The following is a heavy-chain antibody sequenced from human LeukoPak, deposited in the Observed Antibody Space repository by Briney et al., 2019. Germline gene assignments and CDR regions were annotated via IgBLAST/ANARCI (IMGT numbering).Heavy chain of an antibody. D-gene: IGHD4-23*01. CDR2: IYPGDSDT. CDR1: GYSFTSYS. Sequence: GESLKISCKGSGYSFTSYSIGWLRQMPGKGLEWMGIIYPGDSDTRYSPSFQGQVTMSADKSISTAYLQWSSLKASDTAMYYCARIGSNSFFDAFDIWGQGTMVTVSS. J-gene: IGHJ3*02. CDR3: ARIGSNSFFDAFDI. V-gene: IGHV5-51*01.